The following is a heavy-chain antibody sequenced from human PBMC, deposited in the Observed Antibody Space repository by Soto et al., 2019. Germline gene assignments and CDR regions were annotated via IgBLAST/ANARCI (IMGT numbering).Heavy chain of an antibody. D-gene: IGHD5-12*01. J-gene: IGHJ6*02. CDR2: IYYSGST. CDR3: ARLRRDSGYDYLPYYYYYGMDV. CDR1: GGSISSSSYY. V-gene: IGHV4-39*01. Sequence: SETLSLTCTVSGGSISSSSYYWGWIRQPPGKGLEWIGSIYYSGSTYYNPSLKSRVTISVDTSKNQFSLKLSSVTAADTAVYYCARLRRDSGYDYLPYYYYYGMDVWGQGTTVTVSS.